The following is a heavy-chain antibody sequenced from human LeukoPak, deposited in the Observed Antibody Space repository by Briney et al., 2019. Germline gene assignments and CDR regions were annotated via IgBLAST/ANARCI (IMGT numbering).Heavy chain of an antibody. V-gene: IGHV1-8*01. D-gene: IGHD2-2*01. CDR2: VNPNSGNT. CDR1: GYTFTSHD. J-gene: IGHJ4*02. CDR3: ARAGGYCGSTNCPYYFDY. Sequence: ASVKVSCKASGYTFTSHDINWVRQATGQVPEWTGWVNPNSGNTGYAQKFQGRVTMTRNTSISTAYMELSSLRSEDTAVYYCARAGGYCGSTNCPYYFDYWGQETLVTVSS.